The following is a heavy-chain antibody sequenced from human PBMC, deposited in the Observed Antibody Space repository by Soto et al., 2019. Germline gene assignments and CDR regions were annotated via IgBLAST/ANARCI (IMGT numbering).Heavy chain of an antibody. D-gene: IGHD3-22*01. CDR2: IYYSGST. V-gene: IGHV4-31*03. Sequence: QVQLQESGPGLVKPSQTLSLTGTVSGGSISSGGYYWSWIRQHPGKGLEWIGYIYYSGSTYYNPSLKSRVTISVDTSKNQFSLKLSSVTAADTAVYYCARDNRGYYDSSGYPYDAFDIWGQGTMVTVSS. CDR3: ARDNRGYYDSSGYPYDAFDI. J-gene: IGHJ3*02. CDR1: GGSISSGGYY.